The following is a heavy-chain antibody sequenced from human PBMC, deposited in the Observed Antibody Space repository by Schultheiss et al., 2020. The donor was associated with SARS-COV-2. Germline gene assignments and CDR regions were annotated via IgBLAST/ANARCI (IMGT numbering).Heavy chain of an antibody. Sequence: GGSLRLSCAASGFTFSSYSMNWVRQAPGKGLEWVSSISSSGSTIYYADSVKGRFTISRDNAKNSLYLQMNSLRAEDTAVYYCARDTSPIDYWGQGTLVTVSS. CDR1: GFTFSSYS. D-gene: IGHD2-2*01. CDR3: ARDTSPIDY. J-gene: IGHJ4*02. CDR2: ISSSGSTI. V-gene: IGHV3-48*04.